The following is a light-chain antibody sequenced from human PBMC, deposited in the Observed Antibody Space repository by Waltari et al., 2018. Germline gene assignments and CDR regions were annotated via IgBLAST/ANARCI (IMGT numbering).Light chain of an antibody. CDR3: SSYAGSTTFVI. V-gene: IGLV2-23*03. CDR1: SSDVGSYNI. Sequence: QSALTQPASVSGSPEQSITISCTGTSSDVGSYNIVSWYQQHPGKAPKLMIYEGSKRPSGISSRFSGSKSGNTASLTISGLQAEDEADYYCSSYAGSTTFVIFGGGTKLTVL. J-gene: IGLJ2*01. CDR2: EGS.